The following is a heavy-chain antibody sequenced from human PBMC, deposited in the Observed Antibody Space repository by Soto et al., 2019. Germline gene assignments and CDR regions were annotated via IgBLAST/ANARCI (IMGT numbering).Heavy chain of an antibody. D-gene: IGHD3-10*01. CDR3: ARVGGFRATTIDY. CDR1: GRSISRYY. CDR2: IYYSGST. V-gene: IGHV4-59*08. Sequence: SETLSLTCAVSGRSISRYYWSWIRLPPGKGLEWIGYIYYSGSTNYNPSLKSRVTISVDTSKNQFSLKLSSVTAADTAVYYCARVGGFRATTIDYWGQGTLVTVSS. J-gene: IGHJ4*02.